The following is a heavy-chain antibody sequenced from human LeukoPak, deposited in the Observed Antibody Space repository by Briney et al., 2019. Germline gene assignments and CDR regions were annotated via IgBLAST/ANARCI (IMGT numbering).Heavy chain of an antibody. J-gene: IGHJ5*02. CDR2: IHYSGTT. V-gene: IGHV4-34*09. CDR3: ARDRFGNWFDP. D-gene: IGHD3-3*01. Sequence: SETLSLTCAVYGGSFSGYYWSWIRQHPGKGLEWIGYIHYSGTTDQNPSLKSRVTISVDTSKNHFSLRLSSVTAADTAVYYCARDRFGNWFDPWGQGTLVTVSS. CDR1: GGSFSGYY.